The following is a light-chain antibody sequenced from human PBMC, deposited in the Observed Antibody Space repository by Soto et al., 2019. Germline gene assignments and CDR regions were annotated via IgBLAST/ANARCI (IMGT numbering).Light chain of an antibody. V-gene: IGKV1-39*01. CDR3: HQSSSTPYS. J-gene: IGKJ2*03. CDR2: AAY. Sequence: DIQMPQSPSSLSASVGDSVTITCRASQNIRNYLNWYQQTPGKAPKLLIYAAYSLQSGVPSRFSDSGSGKDFTLNISSLQPEDFTTYYCHQSSSTPYSFGQGTKREI. CDR1: QNIRNY.